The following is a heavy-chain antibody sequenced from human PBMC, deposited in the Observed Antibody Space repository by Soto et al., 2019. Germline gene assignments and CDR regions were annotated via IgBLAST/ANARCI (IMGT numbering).Heavy chain of an antibody. J-gene: IGHJ6*03. CDR1: GFTFSTYT. D-gene: IGHD3-3*01. CDR2: ISSSGSYI. CDR3: TRGHHSILGYIDV. Sequence: EVQLVESGGGLVKPGGSLRLSCAASGFTFSTYTMKWVRQAPGKGLEWVSSISSSGSYIYYADSVKGRFTISRDNAKNFLCLQMNSLRAEDKAIYYCTRGHHSILGYIDVWGKVTTVSVSS. V-gene: IGHV3-21*01.